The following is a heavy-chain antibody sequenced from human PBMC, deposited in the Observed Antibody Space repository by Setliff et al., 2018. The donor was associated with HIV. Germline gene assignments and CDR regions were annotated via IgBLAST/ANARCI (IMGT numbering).Heavy chain of an antibody. CDR3: AREVEAARGFNAFDI. CDR1: GYTFTDYY. V-gene: IGHV1-46*01. J-gene: IGHJ3*02. Sequence: ASVKVSCKASGYTFTDYYMHWVRQAPGQGLEWMGIINPSGGSTTYAQKFQGRVTITADKSTSTAYMELSSLRSEDTAVYYCAREVEAARGFNAFDIWGQGTMVTVSS. CDR2: INPSGGST. D-gene: IGHD6-6*01.